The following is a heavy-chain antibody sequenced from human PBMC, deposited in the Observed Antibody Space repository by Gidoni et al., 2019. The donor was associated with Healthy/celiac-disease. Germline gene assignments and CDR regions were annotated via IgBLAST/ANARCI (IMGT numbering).Heavy chain of an antibody. CDR1: GGSISSSSYY. Sequence: QLQLQESGPGLVKPSETLSLTCTVSGGSISSSSYYWGWIRQPPGKGLEWIGSIYYSGSTYYNPSLKSRVTISVDTSKNQFSLKLSSVTAADTAVYYCARHDCSSTSCYLYYYYGMDVWGQGTTVTVSS. V-gene: IGHV4-39*01. J-gene: IGHJ6*02. CDR3: ARHDCSSTSCYLYYYYGMDV. CDR2: IYYSGST. D-gene: IGHD2-2*01.